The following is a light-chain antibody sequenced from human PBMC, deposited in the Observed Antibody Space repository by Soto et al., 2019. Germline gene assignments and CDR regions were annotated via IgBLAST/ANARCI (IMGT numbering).Light chain of an antibody. Sequence: EIVLTQSPGTLSLSPGERATLSCRASPSLTSSYLAWYQQKPGQAPRLLIYGASSRATGIPDRFSGGGSGTDFTLTISRLEPEDFAVYYCQQYEISPPSYTFGHGTKLEIK. J-gene: IGKJ2*01. CDR1: PSLTSSY. V-gene: IGKV3-20*01. CDR3: QQYEISPPSYT. CDR2: GAS.